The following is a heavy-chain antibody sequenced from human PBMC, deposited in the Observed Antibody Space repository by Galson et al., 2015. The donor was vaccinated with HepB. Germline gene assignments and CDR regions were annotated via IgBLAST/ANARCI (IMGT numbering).Heavy chain of an antibody. CDR3: VSVLTAPGRLGAFDI. J-gene: IGHJ3*02. Sequence: SLRLSCAASGFTFSSSWMSWVRQAPGTGLVWVANIKHDGSEKYYGDSVKGRFTISSDNAKNSLYLVMNNLRVEDTGLYYCVSVLTAPGRLGAFDIWGQGTMVTVSS. D-gene: IGHD2-21*02. V-gene: IGHV3-7*01. CDR1: GFTFSSSW. CDR2: IKHDGSEK.